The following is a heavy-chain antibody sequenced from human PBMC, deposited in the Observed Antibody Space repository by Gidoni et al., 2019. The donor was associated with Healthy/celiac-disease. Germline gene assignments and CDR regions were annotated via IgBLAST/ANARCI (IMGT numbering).Heavy chain of an antibody. V-gene: IGHV3-48*01. J-gene: IGHJ3*02. CDR2: IRSSSSTI. D-gene: IGHD3-22*01. Sequence: EVQLVESGGALVQPGGSLRLSCAASGFTFRSYILNWVRQAPGKGLEWVSYIRSSSSTIYYADSVKGRFTIPRDNAKNSLYLQMNSLRAEDTAVYYCAREGYYYDSSGYRIHAFDIWGQGTMVTVSS. CDR1: GFTFRSYI. CDR3: AREGYYYDSSGYRIHAFDI.